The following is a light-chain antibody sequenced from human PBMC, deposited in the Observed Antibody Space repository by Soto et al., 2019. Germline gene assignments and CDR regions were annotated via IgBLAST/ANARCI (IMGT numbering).Light chain of an antibody. CDR2: GAS. J-gene: IGKJ2*01. Sequence: IGMTLSPGTLSVFQGGSATLSCRASQTIDSNLAWYQQKPGQAPRLLIYGASTRATGIPVRFSGSGSGTEFTLTISSRLQSDDAVYYYQQYYKMWPHTFGQGTKVDIK. CDR3: QQYYKMWPHT. CDR1: QTIDSN. V-gene: IGKV3-15*01.